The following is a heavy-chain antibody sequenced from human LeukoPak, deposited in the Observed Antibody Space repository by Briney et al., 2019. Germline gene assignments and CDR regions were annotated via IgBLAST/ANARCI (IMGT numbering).Heavy chain of an antibody. CDR3: ARDGAVAVPHFDY. CDR1: GGTFSSYA. CDR2: IIPIFGIA. Sequence: SVKVSCKASGGTFSSYAISWVRQAPGQGLERMGRIIPIFGIANYAQKFQGRVTITADKSTSTAYMELSSLRSEDTAVYYCARDGAVAVPHFDYWGQGTLVTVSS. D-gene: IGHD6-19*01. J-gene: IGHJ4*02. V-gene: IGHV1-69*04.